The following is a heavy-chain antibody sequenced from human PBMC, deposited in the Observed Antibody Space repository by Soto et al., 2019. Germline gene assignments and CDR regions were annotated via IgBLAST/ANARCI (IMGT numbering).Heavy chain of an antibody. CDR2: IYYSGST. CDR3: ARPSNLDSSGSVLK. Sequence: QLQLQESGPGLVKPSETLSLTCTVSGGSISSSSYYWGWIRQPPGKGLEWIGSIYYSGSTYYNPSLKSRVTISVDTSKNQFSLKLSSVTAADTAVYYCARPSNLDSSGSVLKWGQGTLVTVSS. D-gene: IGHD3-22*01. J-gene: IGHJ4*02. CDR1: GGSISSSSYY. V-gene: IGHV4-39*01.